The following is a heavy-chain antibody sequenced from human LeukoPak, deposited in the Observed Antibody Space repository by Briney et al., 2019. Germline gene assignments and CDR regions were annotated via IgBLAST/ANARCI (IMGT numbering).Heavy chain of an antibody. J-gene: IGHJ3*02. V-gene: IGHV4-59*01. CDR3: ARETRLHSGSYSNDPFDI. CDR2: ISYSGST. Sequence: SSETLSLTCTVSGGSISSYYWSWIRQPPGKGLEWIGYISYSGSTDYNPSLKSRVTISLDTSKNQFSLRLSSVTAADTAVYYCARETRLHSGSYSNDPFDIWGQGTMVTVSS. D-gene: IGHD1-26*01. CDR1: GGSISSYY.